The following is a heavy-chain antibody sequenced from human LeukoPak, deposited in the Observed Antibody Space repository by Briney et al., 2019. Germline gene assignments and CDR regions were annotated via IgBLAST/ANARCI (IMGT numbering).Heavy chain of an antibody. CDR3: ARRNWNDVNFDY. CDR1: GGSISSSSFY. V-gene: IGHV4-39*01. CDR2: IYYSGST. D-gene: IGHD1-1*01. Sequence: SETLSLTCTVSGGSISSSSFYWDWLRQPPGKGLEWIGSIYYSGSTYYNPSLKSRVAISVDTSKNQFSLKLSSVTAADTALYYCARRNWNDVNFDYWGQGTLVTVSS. J-gene: IGHJ4*02.